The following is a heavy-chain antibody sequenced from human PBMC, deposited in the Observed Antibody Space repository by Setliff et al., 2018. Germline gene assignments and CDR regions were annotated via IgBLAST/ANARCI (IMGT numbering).Heavy chain of an antibody. CDR1: GYTFTSYG. V-gene: IGHV1-18*01. Sequence: ASVKVSCKASGYTFTSYGISWVRQAPGQGLEWMGWISAYNGNTNYAQKLQGRVTMTTDTSTSTAYMELRSLRSNDTAVYYCARVGSSSWLHPDVYYYYGMDVLGQGTTVTVSS. J-gene: IGHJ6*02. CDR2: ISAYNGNT. CDR3: ARVGSSSWLHPDVYYYYGMDV. D-gene: IGHD6-13*01.